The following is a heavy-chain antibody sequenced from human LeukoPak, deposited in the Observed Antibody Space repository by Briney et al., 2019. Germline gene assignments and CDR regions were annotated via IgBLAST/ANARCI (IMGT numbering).Heavy chain of an antibody. J-gene: IGHJ4*02. CDR3: ARTLIQLWTQTYFDY. D-gene: IGHD5-18*01. V-gene: IGHV1-69*01. CDR2: IIPIFGTA. CDR1: GGTFSSYA. Sequence: SVKVSCKASGGTFSSYAISWVRQAPGQGLEWMGGIIPIFGTANYAQKFQGRVTITADESTSTAYVELSSLRSEDTAVYYCARTLIQLWTQTYFDYWGQGTLVTVSS.